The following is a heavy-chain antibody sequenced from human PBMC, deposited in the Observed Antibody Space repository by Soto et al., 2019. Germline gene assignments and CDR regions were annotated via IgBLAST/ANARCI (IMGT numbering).Heavy chain of an antibody. CDR1: GGSFSGYY. Sequence: PLETLSLTCAVYGGSFSGYYLSWIRQPPGKGLEWIGEINHSGSTNYNPSLKSRVTISVDTSKNQFSLKLSSVTAADTAVYYCARHSSTSCPPRLPGCYYYYGMDVWGQGTTVTVSS. V-gene: IGHV4-34*01. CDR2: INHSGST. D-gene: IGHD2-2*01. CDR3: ARHSSTSCPPRLPGCYYYYGMDV. J-gene: IGHJ6*02.